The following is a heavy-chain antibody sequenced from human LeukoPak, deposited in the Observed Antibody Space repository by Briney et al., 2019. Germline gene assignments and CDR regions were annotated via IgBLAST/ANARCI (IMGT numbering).Heavy chain of an antibody. CDR1: GYTFTGYY. CDR2: INPNSGGT. Sequence: ASVKASCKASGYTFTGYYMHWVRQAPGQGLEWMGWINPNSGGTNYAQKFQGRVTMTRDTSISTAYMELSRLRSDDTAVYYCAREPGMVYYFDYWGQGTLVTVSS. J-gene: IGHJ4*02. D-gene: IGHD5-18*01. CDR3: AREPGMVYYFDY. V-gene: IGHV1-2*02.